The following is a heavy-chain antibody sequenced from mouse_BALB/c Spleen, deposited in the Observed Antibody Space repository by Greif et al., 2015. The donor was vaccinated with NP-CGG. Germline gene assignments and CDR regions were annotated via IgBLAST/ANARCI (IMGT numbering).Heavy chain of an antibody. J-gene: IGHJ2*01. V-gene: IGHV1-7*01. CDR2: INPSTGYT. CDR3: ARGRGGDY. CDR1: GYTFTSYW. Sequence: VKLMESGAELAKPGASVKMSCKASGYTFTSYWMHWVKQRPGQGLEWIGYINPSTGYTEYNQKFKDKATLTADKSSSTAYMQLSSLTSEDSAVYYCARGRGGDYWGQGTTLTVSS.